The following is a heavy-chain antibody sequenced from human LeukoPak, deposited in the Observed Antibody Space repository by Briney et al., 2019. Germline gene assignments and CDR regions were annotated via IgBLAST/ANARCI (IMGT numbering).Heavy chain of an antibody. CDR1: GFAISSYW. J-gene: IGHJ2*01. CDR2: INTDGSTT. CDR3: ARARALNWGSISTQNYYFDL. D-gene: IGHD7-27*01. V-gene: IGHV3-74*01. Sequence: EGSLRLSCAASGFAISSYWLHWVRQVPGKGLVWVSRINTDGSTTSYAGSVKGRFTISRDIAKNTLYLQMNSLRAEDTAVYYCARARALNWGSISTQNYYFDLWGRGTLVTVSS.